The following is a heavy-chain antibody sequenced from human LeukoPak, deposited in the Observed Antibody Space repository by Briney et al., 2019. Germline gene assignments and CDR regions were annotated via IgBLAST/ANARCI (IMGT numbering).Heavy chain of an antibody. CDR1: GFTFSSYA. D-gene: IGHD6-13*01. V-gene: IGHV3-23*01. CDR3: AKSLRATAGYYYGMDV. CDR2: ISGSGAST. J-gene: IGHJ6*02. Sequence: GGSLRLSCAASGFTFSSYAMSWVRQAPGKGLEWVSSISGSGASTYYADSVKGRFTISRDNSKNTLYLQMNSLRAEDTAVYYCAKSLRATAGYYYGMDVWGQGTTVTVSS.